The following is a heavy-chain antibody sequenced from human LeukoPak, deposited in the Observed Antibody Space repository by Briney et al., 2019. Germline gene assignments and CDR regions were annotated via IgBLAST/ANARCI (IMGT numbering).Heavy chain of an antibody. J-gene: IGHJ4*02. CDR3: ARSVHTYGGLAGY. CDR2: INHSGST. Sequence: SETLSLTCAVYGGSFNGYYWSWIRQPPGKGLEWIGEINHSGSTNYNPSLKSRVTISVDTSKNQFSLKLSSVTAADTAVYYCARSVHTYGGLAGYWGQGTLVTVSS. D-gene: IGHD1-1*01. V-gene: IGHV4-34*01. CDR1: GGSFNGYY.